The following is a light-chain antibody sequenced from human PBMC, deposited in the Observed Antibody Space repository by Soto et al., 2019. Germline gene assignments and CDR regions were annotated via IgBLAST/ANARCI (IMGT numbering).Light chain of an antibody. J-gene: IGKJ1*01. CDR3: QQFGSLGT. V-gene: IGKV3-20*01. CDR1: QTVSSSF. Sequence: EVVLTQSPGTRSLSPGERATLSCRTSQTVSSSFLAWYQQKPGQAPRLLMFDASNRATDIPDRFSGSGSGTDFTLTIGRLEPEDFAVYYCQQFGSLGTFGQGTKVDI. CDR2: DAS.